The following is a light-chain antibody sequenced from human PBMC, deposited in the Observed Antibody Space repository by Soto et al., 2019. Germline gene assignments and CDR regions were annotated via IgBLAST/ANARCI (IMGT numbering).Light chain of an antibody. CDR3: QHYNGPPPRT. V-gene: IGKV3-20*01. CDR2: GAS. Sequence: EIVLTQSPGTLSLSPGERATLSCRASQSVGNNYLAWYQQKPGQAPRLLTYGASNRATGIPDRFSGSGSGTDFTLTISRLEPEDFAVYYCQHYNGPPPRTFGQGTKVEIK. CDR1: QSVGNNY. J-gene: IGKJ1*01.